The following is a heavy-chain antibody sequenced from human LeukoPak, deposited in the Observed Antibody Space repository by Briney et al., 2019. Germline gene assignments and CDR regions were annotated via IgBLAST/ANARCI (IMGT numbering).Heavy chain of an antibody. CDR2: IIPILGIA. D-gene: IGHD2-2*01. Sequence: GGSLRLSCAASGFTFSSYAMSWVRQAPGQGLEWMGRIIPILGIANYAQKFQGRVTITAGKSTSTAYMELSSLRSEDTAVYYCARDHYQLLRNWFDPWGQGTLVTVSS. V-gene: IGHV1-69*04. CDR1: GFTFSSYA. CDR3: ARDHYQLLRNWFDP. J-gene: IGHJ5*02.